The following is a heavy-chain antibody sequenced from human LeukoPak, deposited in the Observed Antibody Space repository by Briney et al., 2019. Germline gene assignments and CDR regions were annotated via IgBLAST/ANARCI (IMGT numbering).Heavy chain of an antibody. J-gene: IGHJ2*01. CDR1: GFTFSSYA. V-gene: IGHV3-23*01. Sequence: SGGSLRLSCAASGFTFSSYAMSWVRQVPGKGLEWVSAISGSGGSTYYADSVKGRFTISRDNSKNPLYLQMNSLRAEDTAVYYCAKDREVTINWYFDLWGRGTLVTVSS. D-gene: IGHD4-17*01. CDR2: ISGSGGST. CDR3: AKDREVTINWYFDL.